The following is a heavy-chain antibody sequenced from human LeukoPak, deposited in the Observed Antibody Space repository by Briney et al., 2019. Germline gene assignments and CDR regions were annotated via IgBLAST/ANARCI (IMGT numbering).Heavy chain of an antibody. V-gene: IGHV3-74*01. Sequence: PGGSLRLSCAASGFTFSKYWMLWVRQAPGKGLESVSRINTDGTVTTYADSVKGRFTGSRDHADNTMFLQMNSVRDEDTAVYYCATKQWLAPPPDSWGQGTPVTVSS. CDR1: GFTFSKYW. D-gene: IGHD6-19*01. CDR3: ATKQWLAPPPDS. J-gene: IGHJ4*02. CDR2: INTDGTVT.